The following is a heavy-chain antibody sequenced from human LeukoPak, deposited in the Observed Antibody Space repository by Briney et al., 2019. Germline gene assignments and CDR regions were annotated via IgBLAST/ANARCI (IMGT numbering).Heavy chain of an antibody. CDR3: AKDLAVAESY. CDR2: ISSSSSTI. J-gene: IGHJ4*02. D-gene: IGHD6-19*01. Sequence: GGSLRLSCAASGFTFSSYSMNWVRQAPGKGLEWVSYISSSSSTIYYADSVKGRFAISRDNAKNSLYLQMNSLRAEDTAVYYCAKDLAVAESYWGQGTLVTVSS. CDR1: GFTFSSYS. V-gene: IGHV3-48*01.